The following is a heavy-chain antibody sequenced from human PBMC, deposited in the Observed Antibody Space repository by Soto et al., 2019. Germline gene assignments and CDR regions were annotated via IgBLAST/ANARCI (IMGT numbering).Heavy chain of an antibody. Sequence: SETLSLTCTVSGGSISSYYWNWIRQPPGKGLEWIGYIYYSGSTNYNPSLKSRVTISVDTSKNQFSLKLSSVTAADTAVYYCARVDWNYSLYMDVWGKGTTVTVSS. CDR3: ARVDWNYSLYMDV. CDR2: IYYSGST. V-gene: IGHV4-59*01. CDR1: GGSISSYY. D-gene: IGHD1-1*01. J-gene: IGHJ6*03.